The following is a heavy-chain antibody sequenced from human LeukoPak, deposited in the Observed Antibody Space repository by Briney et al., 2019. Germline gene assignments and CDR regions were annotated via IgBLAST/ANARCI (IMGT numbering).Heavy chain of an antibody. CDR2: ISHSGST. V-gene: IGHV4-4*02. CDR3: ARAGDYCLEH. J-gene: IGHJ4*02. D-gene: IGHD2-15*01. Sequence: PSETLSLTCAVSGYSISSGYWWSWVRQSPGKGLEWIGEISHSGSTNYNPSLKSRVTISLDKSTNQLSLQLTSETAADTAVYHCARAGDYCLEHWGQGILVSVSS. CDR1: GYSISSGYW.